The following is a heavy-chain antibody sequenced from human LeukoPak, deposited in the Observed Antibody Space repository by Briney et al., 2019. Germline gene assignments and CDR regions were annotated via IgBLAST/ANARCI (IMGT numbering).Heavy chain of an antibody. CDR2: IRYDGSYK. J-gene: IGHJ4*02. CDR1: GFTFSSSG. D-gene: IGHD2-2*01. CDR3: ARGCTSASCYDY. V-gene: IGHV3-30*02. Sequence: GGSLRLSCAASGFTFSSSGMHWVRQAPGKGLEWVTFIRYDGSYKYYADSVKGRFTISRDNTKKSLYLQMNSLRPEDTAVYYCARGCTSASCYDYWGQGTLVTVSS.